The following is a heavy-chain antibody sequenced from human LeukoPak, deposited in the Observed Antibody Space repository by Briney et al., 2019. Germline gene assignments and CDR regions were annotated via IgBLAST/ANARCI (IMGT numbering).Heavy chain of an antibody. Sequence: PGGSLRLSCEASGFTFGSHAMYWVRQAPGKGLEWVAGIFGSGGSPHYADPVKGRFTISRDNSRNTVYLQMNSLRAEDTAVYYCASNRGYGGNLSQGNWGQGTLVTVSS. CDR1: GFTFGSHA. V-gene: IGHV3-23*01. J-gene: IGHJ4*02. CDR3: ASNRGYGGNLSQGN. D-gene: IGHD4-23*01. CDR2: IFGSGGSP.